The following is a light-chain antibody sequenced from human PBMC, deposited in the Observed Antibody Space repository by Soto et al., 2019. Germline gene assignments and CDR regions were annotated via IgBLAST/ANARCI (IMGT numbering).Light chain of an antibody. CDR2: RDF. V-gene: IGLV3-9*01. Sequence: SYELTQPLSVSVALGQTARITCGGNKIGSKNVQWYQQKPGQAPVLVIYRDFNRPSGIPERFSGSNSGNTATLTISRAQAGDEADYYCQVWDSSAVFGTGTKVIVL. J-gene: IGLJ1*01. CDR1: KIGSKN. CDR3: QVWDSSAV.